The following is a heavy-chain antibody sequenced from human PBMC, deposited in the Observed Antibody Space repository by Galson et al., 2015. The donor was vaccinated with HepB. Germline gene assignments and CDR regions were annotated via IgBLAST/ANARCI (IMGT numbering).Heavy chain of an antibody. Sequence: SLRLSCAASGFTFSSYSMNWVRQAPGKGLEWVSSISSSSSYIYYADSVKGRFTISRDNAKNSLYLQMNSLRAEDTAVYYCARDWSWSDRITIFGVVPFDYCGQGTLVTVSS. CDR1: GFTFSSYS. J-gene: IGHJ4*02. CDR2: ISSSSSYI. V-gene: IGHV3-21*01. CDR3: ARDWSWSDRITIFGVVPFDY. D-gene: IGHD3-3*01.